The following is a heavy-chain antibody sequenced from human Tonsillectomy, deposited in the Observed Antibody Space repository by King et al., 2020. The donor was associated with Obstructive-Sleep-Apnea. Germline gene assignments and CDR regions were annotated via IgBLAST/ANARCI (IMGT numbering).Heavy chain of an antibody. Sequence: VQLQQWGAGLLKPSETLSLTCAVYGGSFSGYYWSWIRQPPGKGLEWIGEINHSGSTNYNPSLTSRVTISVDTSKNQFSLNLRSVTAADTAVYYCARGHILDGAGSYNIYYYSGMDVWGQGTTVTVSS. D-gene: IGHD3-10*01. CDR3: ARGHILDGAGSYNIYYYSGMDV. CDR2: INHSGST. CDR1: GGSFSGYY. J-gene: IGHJ6*02. V-gene: IGHV4-34*01.